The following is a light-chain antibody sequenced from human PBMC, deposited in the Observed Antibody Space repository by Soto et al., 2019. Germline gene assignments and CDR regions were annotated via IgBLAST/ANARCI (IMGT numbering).Light chain of an antibody. V-gene: IGKV1-6*01. CDR1: QGIRTE. CDR2: GAS. J-gene: IGKJ1*01. Sequence: AIQMTQSPSSLYAPVGDRVTITCRASQGIRTELGWYQQKPGKAPRLLIYGASTLQGGVPSRFSGSGSGTEFTLTISSLQPEDFATYYCLQDNSYPRTFGQGTKVEIK. CDR3: LQDNSYPRT.